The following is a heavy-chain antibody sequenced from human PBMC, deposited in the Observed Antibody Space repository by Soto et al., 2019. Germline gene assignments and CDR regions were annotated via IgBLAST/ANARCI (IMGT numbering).Heavy chain of an antibody. CDR1: GFTFSSYW. Sequence: GGSLRLSCAASGFTFSSYWMSWVRQAPGKGLEWVANIKQDGSEKYYVDSVKGRFTISRDNAKNPLYLQMNSLRAEDTAVYYCARLRYFDWLLLTSHYGMDVWGQGTTVTVSS. CDR3: ARLRYFDWLLLTSHYGMDV. V-gene: IGHV3-7*05. CDR2: IKQDGSEK. J-gene: IGHJ6*02. D-gene: IGHD3-9*01.